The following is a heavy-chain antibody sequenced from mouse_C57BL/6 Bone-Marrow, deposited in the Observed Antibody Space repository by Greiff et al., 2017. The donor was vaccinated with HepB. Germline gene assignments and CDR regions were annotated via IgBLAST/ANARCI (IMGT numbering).Heavy chain of an antibody. J-gene: IGHJ2*01. CDR1: GYTFTDYN. CDR2: INPNNGGT. D-gene: IGHD1-1*01. CDR3: ARDYLLLRDY. Sequence: EVQLKESGPELVKPGASVKMSCKASGYTFTDYNMHWVKQSHGKSLEWIGYINPNNGGTSYNQKFKGKATLTVNKSSSTAYMELRSLTSEDSAVYYCARDYLLLRDYWGQGTTLTVSS. V-gene: IGHV1-22*01.